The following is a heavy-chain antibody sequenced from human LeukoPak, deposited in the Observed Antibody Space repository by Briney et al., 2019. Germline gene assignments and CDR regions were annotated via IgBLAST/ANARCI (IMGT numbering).Heavy chain of an antibody. CDR3: ARDDSSTTVTTFDY. V-gene: IGHV3-21*01. J-gene: IGHJ4*02. Sequence: GGSLRLSCAASGFTFSSYSMNWVRQAPGKGLEWVSSISGSRSYIYYADSVKGRFTISRDNAKNSLYLQMNSLRAEDTAVYYCARDDSSTTVTTFDYWGQGALVTVSS. D-gene: IGHD4-17*01. CDR2: ISGSRSYI. CDR1: GFTFSSYS.